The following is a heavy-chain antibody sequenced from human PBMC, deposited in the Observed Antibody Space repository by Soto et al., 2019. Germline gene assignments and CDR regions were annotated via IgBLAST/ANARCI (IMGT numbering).Heavy chain of an antibody. J-gene: IGHJ4*01. V-gene: IGHV3-23*01. D-gene: IGHD2-2*01. CDR3: AKDSHWAIISPTPDY. Sequence: QPGGSLRLSCAASGFGFTFSTSAMSWVRQALGKGLEWVSTFRESGGTTHYANSVKGRFTISRDTSKNMLYLQMNSLRAEDTAIYYCAKDSHWAIISPTPDYWGHGTLVTVSS. CDR2: FRESGGTT. CDR1: GFGFTFSTSA.